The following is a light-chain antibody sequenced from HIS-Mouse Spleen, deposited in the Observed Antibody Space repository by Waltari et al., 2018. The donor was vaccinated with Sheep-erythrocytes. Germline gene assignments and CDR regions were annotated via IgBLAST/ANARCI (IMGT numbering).Light chain of an antibody. V-gene: IGKV1-9*01. CDR1: QGISSY. CDR2: AAS. J-gene: IGKJ2*01. CDR3: QQLNSYPHT. Sequence: DIQLTQSPSFLSASVGDRATIPCRASQGISSYLAWYQQKPGKAPKLLIYAASTLQSGVPSRFSGSGSGTEFTLTISSLQPEDFATYYCQQLNSYPHTFGQGTKLEIK.